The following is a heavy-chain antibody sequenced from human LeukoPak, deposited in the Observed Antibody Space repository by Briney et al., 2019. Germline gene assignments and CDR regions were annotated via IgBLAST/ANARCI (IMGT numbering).Heavy chain of an antibody. Sequence: KFGESLKISCKGSGYRFTSYWISWVREMPGKGLEWMGRIDPSDSYTNSSPSFQGHVTISADKSINTAYLQWSSLKASDTAMYYCARSGGWYPTEYLHDWGQGTLVTVSS. CDR3: ARSGGWYPTEYLHD. D-gene: IGHD6-19*01. CDR1: GYRFTSYW. J-gene: IGHJ1*01. CDR2: IDPSDSYT. V-gene: IGHV5-10-1*01.